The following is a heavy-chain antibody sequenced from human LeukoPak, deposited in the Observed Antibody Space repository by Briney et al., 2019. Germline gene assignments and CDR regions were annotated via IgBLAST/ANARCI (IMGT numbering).Heavy chain of an antibody. D-gene: IGHD3-10*01. Sequence: GGSLRLSCAASGFTFSDHYMSWIRQAPGKGLEWVSYISTRGSSIYYGDSVKGRLTISRDDAKNSLYLQMNSLRAEDTAVYYCARTRASGSYYNPPMGYWGQGTLVTVSS. CDR1: GFTFSDHY. J-gene: IGHJ4*02. CDR3: ARTRASGSYYNPPMGY. CDR2: ISTRGSSI. V-gene: IGHV3-11*04.